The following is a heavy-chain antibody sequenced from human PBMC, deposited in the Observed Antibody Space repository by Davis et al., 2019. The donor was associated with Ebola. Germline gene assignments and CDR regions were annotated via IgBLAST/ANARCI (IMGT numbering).Heavy chain of an antibody. D-gene: IGHD7-27*01. V-gene: IGHV3-30*02. Sequence: GESLKISCAVSGFTFSSYSMHWVRQAPGKGLEWVAFIPNDGSHKNYADSVKGRFTISRDNSKDTLFLQMDSLSAEDTAVYYCGRDNNWGFEYWGLGTLVTVSS. CDR2: IPNDGSHK. J-gene: IGHJ4*02. CDR1: GFTFSSYS. CDR3: GRDNNWGFEY.